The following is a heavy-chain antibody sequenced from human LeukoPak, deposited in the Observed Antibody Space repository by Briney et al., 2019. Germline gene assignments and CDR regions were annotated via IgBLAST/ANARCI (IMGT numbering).Heavy chain of an antibody. CDR2: IYYSGST. CDR3: ARLGGTVTDY. Sequence: SETRSLTCTVSGGSISSYYWSWIRQPPGKGLEWIGYIYYSGSTNYNPSLKSRVTISVDTSKNQFSLKLSSVTAADTAVYYCARLGGTVTDYWGQGTLVTVSS. CDR1: GGSISSYY. V-gene: IGHV4-59*01. D-gene: IGHD4-17*01. J-gene: IGHJ4*02.